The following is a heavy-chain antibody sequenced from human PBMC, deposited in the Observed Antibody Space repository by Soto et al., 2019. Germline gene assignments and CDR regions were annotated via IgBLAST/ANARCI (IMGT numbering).Heavy chain of an antibody. CDR3: ARGPLLLRYFDWLLCPAAFDI. J-gene: IGHJ3*02. V-gene: IGHV4-34*01. D-gene: IGHD3-9*01. Sequence: SETLSLTCAVYGGSFSGYYWSWIRQPPGKGLEWIGEINHSGSTNYNPSPKSRVTISVDTPKNQFSLKLSSVTAADTAVYYCARGPLLLRYFDWLLCPAAFDIWGQGTMVTVSS. CDR1: GGSFSGYY. CDR2: INHSGST.